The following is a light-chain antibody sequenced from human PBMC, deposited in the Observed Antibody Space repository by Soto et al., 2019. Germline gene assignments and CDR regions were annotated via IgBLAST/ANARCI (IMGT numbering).Light chain of an antibody. Sequence: DIVLTLSPVTLSLSPGERATLSCRVSQSVSSNYLAWYQHKPGQAPRLLIYGASSRATGIPDRFSGSGSGTEFTLTISSLQSEDFAVYYCQQYNNWPPITFGQGTRLEIK. V-gene: IGKV3-20*01. CDR3: QQYNNWPPIT. J-gene: IGKJ5*01. CDR1: QSVSSNY. CDR2: GAS.